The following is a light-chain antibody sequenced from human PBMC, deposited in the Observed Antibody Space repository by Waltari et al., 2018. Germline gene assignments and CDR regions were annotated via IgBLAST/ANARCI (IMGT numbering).Light chain of an antibody. CDR3: MQALQTPLT. Sequence: DLVMTQSPLSLPVTPGEPASISCRSSQSLLHSNGYNYFDWSLQKPGQSPQLLIYLGSNRASGVPDRFSGSGSGTDFTLKISRVEAEDVGVYYCMQALQTPLTFGGGTKVEIK. CDR2: LGS. J-gene: IGKJ4*01. CDR1: QSLLHSNGYNY. V-gene: IGKV2-28*01.